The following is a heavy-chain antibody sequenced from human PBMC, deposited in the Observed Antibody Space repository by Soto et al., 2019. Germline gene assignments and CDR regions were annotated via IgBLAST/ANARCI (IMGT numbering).Heavy chain of an antibody. J-gene: IGHJ4*02. V-gene: IGHV4-4*02. CDR2: ISPTGTT. CDR1: GDSISGSQW. CDR3: AGVISSRDEYFDY. Sequence: PSETLSLTCTVSGDSISGSQWWSWVRLPPGKGLEWIGEISPTGTTNYHPSLKSRVTLSVDKPKNQFSLNLTPATAADTAVYYCAGVISSRDEYFDYWGQGTVVTVAS. D-gene: IGHD2-2*01.